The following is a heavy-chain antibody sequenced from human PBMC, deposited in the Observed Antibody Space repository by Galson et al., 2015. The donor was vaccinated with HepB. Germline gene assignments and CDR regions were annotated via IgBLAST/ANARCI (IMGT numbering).Heavy chain of an antibody. V-gene: IGHV4-38-2*02. D-gene: IGHD3-22*01. Sequence: TLSLTCTVSGYSISSGYYWGWIRQSPGKGLEWIGSIYPSGSTYYNPSLKSRVTISIDTSKNQFSLKLSSVTAADTAVYYCARSNYYDSSGFYWYFDLWGRGTLVTVSS. CDR1: GYSISSGYY. CDR2: IYPSGST. CDR3: ARSNYYDSSGFYWYFDL. J-gene: IGHJ2*01.